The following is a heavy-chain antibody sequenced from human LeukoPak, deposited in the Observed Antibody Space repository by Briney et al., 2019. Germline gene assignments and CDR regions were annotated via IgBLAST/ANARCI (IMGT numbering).Heavy chain of an antibody. CDR1: GFTFSSYA. J-gene: IGHJ6*04. CDR3: AKGAAYYYYYGMDV. V-gene: IGHV3-23*01. CDR2: ISGSGGST. Sequence: PGGSLRLSCAASGFTFSSYAMSWVRQAPGKGLEWVSAISGSGGSTYYADSVKSRFTISRDNSRNTLYLQMSSLRAEDTAVYYCAKGAAYYYYYGMDVWGKGTTVTVSS. D-gene: IGHD2-15*01.